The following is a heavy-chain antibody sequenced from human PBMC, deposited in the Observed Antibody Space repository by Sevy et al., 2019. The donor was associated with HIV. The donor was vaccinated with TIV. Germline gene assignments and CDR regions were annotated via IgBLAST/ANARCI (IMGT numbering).Heavy chain of an antibody. CDR2: IKSKSDGGTA. CDR1: GFTFSNAW. Sequence: GGSLRLSCAASGFTFSNAWMNWVRQAPGKGLEWVGRIKSKSDGGTADYAAPVEGRFTISRDDSRNMVHLQMDSLKTEDTAVYYCTTDPQGHIYHYYYYMEVWGQGTTVTVSS. CDR3: TTDPQGHIYHYYYYMEV. J-gene: IGHJ6*02. V-gene: IGHV3-15*01.